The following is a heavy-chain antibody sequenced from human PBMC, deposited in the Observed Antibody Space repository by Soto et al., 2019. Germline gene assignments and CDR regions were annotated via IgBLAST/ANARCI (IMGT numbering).Heavy chain of an antibody. CDR2: VDPSDSYT. CDR3: LRHSSKTVEAPAPFDP. J-gene: IGHJ5*02. D-gene: IGHD1-1*01. Sequence: GESLKISGQDSGYGFTTEGISWVRQMPGKGLEWVGRVDPSDSYTDYSPSFRGHVIISVDRSVSTAYLEWSSLKASDSAIYYCLRHSSKTVEAPAPFDPRGQGTLVTGSS. CDR1: GYGFTTEG. V-gene: IGHV5-10-1*01.